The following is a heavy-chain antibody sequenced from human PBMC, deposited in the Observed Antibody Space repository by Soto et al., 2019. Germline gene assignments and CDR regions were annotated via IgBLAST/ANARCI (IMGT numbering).Heavy chain of an antibody. V-gene: IGHV3-30*18. CDR3: AKGGFYFEN. J-gene: IGHJ4*02. CDR2: ISYDGSNK. CDR1: GFTFSSYG. Sequence: GGSLRLSCAASGFTFSSYGMHWVRQAPGKGLEWVAVISYDGSNKYYADSVKGRFTISRDNSKNTLYLQMNSLRAEDTALYYCAKGGFYFENWGQGTLVTVSS. D-gene: IGHD3-10*01.